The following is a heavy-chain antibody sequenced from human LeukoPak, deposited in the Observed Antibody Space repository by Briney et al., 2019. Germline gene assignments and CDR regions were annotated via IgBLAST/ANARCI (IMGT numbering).Heavy chain of an antibody. D-gene: IGHD4-17*01. CDR2: ISSSSSYI. CDR1: GFTFSSYS. Sequence: GGSLRLSCAASGFTFSSYSMNWVRQAPGKGLEWVSSISSSSSYIYYADSVKGRFTISRDNAKNSLYLHMNSLRAEDTAVYYCARDLGDYSFDYWGQGTLVTVSS. CDR3: ARDLGDYSFDY. V-gene: IGHV3-21*01. J-gene: IGHJ4*02.